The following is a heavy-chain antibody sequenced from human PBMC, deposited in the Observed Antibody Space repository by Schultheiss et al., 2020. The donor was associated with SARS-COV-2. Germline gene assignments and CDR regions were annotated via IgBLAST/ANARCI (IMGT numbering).Heavy chain of an antibody. CDR2: IVVGTGHT. CDR3: ARGRDTAMDEINWFDP. Sequence: SVKVSCKASGFTFSTSAVQWVRQARGQRLEWIGWIVVGTGHTNYAQKFQERITITRDMSTTTAYMELSSLGSEDTAVYYCARGRDTAMDEINWFDPWGQGTLVTVSS. CDR1: GFTFSTSA. D-gene: IGHD5-18*01. J-gene: IGHJ5*02. V-gene: IGHV1-58*01.